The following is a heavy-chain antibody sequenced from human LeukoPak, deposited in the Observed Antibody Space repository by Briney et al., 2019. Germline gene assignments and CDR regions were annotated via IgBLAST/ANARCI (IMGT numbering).Heavy chain of an antibody. V-gene: IGHV3-23*01. J-gene: IGHJ4*02. CDR2: ISGSGGST. D-gene: IGHD3-10*01. Sequence: GGSLRLSCAASGFTFSSYAMSWVRQAPGKGLEWVSAISGSGGSTYYADSVKGRFIISRDNSKNTLYLQMNNLRAEDTAVYYCAKVRYYGSGSFYDYWGQGTLVTVSS. CDR1: GFTFSSYA. CDR3: AKVRYYGSGSFYDY.